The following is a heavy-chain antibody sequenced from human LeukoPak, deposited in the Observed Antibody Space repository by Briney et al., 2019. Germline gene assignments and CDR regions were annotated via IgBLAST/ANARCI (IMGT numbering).Heavy chain of an antibody. V-gene: IGHV4-59*08. CDR3: ARHGVRGAPYNWFDP. CDR2: IYYSGST. Sequence: PSETLSLTCTVSGGSISNYYWNWIRRPPGKGLEWIGNIYYSGSTNYNPSLKSRVTISVDTSKNQFSLKLTSVTAADTAVYYCARHGVRGAPYNWFDPWGQGTLVTVSS. CDR1: GGSISNYY. D-gene: IGHD3-10*01. J-gene: IGHJ5*02.